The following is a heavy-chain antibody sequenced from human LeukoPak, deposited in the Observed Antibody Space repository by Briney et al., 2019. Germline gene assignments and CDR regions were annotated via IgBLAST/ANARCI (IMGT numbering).Heavy chain of an antibody. D-gene: IGHD6-13*01. CDR2: IYYSGST. CDR3: ARTSGIAAAGDY. V-gene: IGHV4-59*11. Sequence: SENLSLTCTVSGGSISSHYWSWIRQPPGKGLEWIGYIYYSGSTNYNPSLKSRVTISVDTSKNQFSLKLSSVTAADTAVYYCARTSGIAAAGDYWGQGTLVTVSS. CDR1: GGSISSHY. J-gene: IGHJ4*02.